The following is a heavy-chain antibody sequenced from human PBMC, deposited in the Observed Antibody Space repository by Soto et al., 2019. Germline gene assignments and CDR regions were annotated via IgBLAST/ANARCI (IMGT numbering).Heavy chain of an antibody. V-gene: IGHV3-30*03. J-gene: IGHJ6*02. CDR3: ARTRRAWSDFHYYSLDV. CDR1: GFTFNSYG. D-gene: IGHD2-8*02. Sequence: GGSLRLSCAASGFTFNSYGMHWVRQGPGNGLEWVAFISYDSTKTYYADSVKGRFTISRDNSNSALYVQMNSLTGEDTAVYYCARTRRAWSDFHYYSLDVWGRGTTVTV. CDR2: ISYDSTKT.